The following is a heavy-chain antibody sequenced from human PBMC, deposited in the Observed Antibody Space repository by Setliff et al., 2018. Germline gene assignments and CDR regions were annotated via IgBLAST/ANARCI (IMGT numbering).Heavy chain of an antibody. D-gene: IGHD6-19*01. V-gene: IGHV4-39*01. CDR2: MKSTGNT. CDR1: GGSISRSSYL. CDR3: ARRGVAVAGANGAFDV. J-gene: IGHJ3*01. Sequence: SETLSLTCTVSGGSISRSSYLWGWIRQPPGKGLEWIGNMKSTGNTYYNPSLQSRVTMSVDTSKNQFSLELTTVTAIDTAVYYCARRGVAVAGANGAFDVWGQGSMVTISS.